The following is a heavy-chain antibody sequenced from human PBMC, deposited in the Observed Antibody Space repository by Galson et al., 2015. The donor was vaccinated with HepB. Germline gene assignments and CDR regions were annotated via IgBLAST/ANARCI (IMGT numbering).Heavy chain of an antibody. D-gene: IGHD3-10*01. CDR3: ARDWFTDYYYGMDV. Sequence: SVKVSCKASGYTFTSYGISWVRQAPGQGLEWMGWISAYNGNTNYAQKLQGRVTMTTDTSTSTAYMELRSLRSDDTAVYYCARDWFTDYYYGMDVWGQGTTVTVSS. V-gene: IGHV1-18*01. CDR1: GYTFTSYG. CDR2: ISAYNGNT. J-gene: IGHJ6*02.